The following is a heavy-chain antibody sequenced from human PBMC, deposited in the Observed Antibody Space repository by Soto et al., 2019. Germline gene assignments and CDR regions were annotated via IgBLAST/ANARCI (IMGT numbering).Heavy chain of an antibody. J-gene: IGHJ4*02. D-gene: IGHD2-8*01. CDR2: ISGSGGST. CDR1: GFTFSSYA. V-gene: IGHV3-23*01. CDR3: AKDPRVQDIVLMMYASPFSYYFDY. Sequence: EVQLLESGGGLVQPGGSLRLSCAASGFTFSSYAMSWVRQAPGKGLEWVSAISGSGGSTYYADSVKGRFTISRDNSKNTLYLQMNSLRAEDTAVYYCAKDPRVQDIVLMMYASPFSYYFDYWGQGTLVTVSS.